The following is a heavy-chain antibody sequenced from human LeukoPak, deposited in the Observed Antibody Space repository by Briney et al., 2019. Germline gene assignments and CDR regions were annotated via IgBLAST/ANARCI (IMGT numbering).Heavy chain of an antibody. Sequence: LPGGSLRLSCAASGFTFSPYWMHWVRQAPGKGLVWVSRINSDGSSTNYADSVKGRFTISRDNAKNTLSLQMNSLRAEDTAVYYCVRDVTAGPFDYWGQGTLVTVSS. J-gene: IGHJ4*02. CDR3: VRDVTAGPFDY. CDR1: GFTFSPYW. CDR2: INSDGSST. D-gene: IGHD6-19*01. V-gene: IGHV3-74*01.